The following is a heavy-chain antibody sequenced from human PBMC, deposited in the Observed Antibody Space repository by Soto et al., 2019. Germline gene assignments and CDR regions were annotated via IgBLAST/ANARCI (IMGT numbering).Heavy chain of an antibody. CDR3: ARGSNSGGYYEGFEF. CDR2: IYQSGST. V-gene: IGHV4-30-2*01. Sequence: SETLSLTCAVSGCSISSGGYSWSWIRQPPGEGLEWIGYIYQSGSTYYNPSLKSRVTISVDRSKNQFSLNLSSVTAADTAVYYCARGSNSGGYYEGFEFWGQGTLVTVS. CDR1: GCSISSGGYS. D-gene: IGHD3-22*01. J-gene: IGHJ5*01.